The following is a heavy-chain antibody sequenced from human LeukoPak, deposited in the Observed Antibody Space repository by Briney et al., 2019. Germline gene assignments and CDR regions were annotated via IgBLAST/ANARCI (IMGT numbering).Heavy chain of an antibody. CDR1: GGSISSGGYY. CDR2: IYYSGST. V-gene: IGHV4-31*03. Sequence: PSETLSLTCTVSGGSISSGGYYWSWIRQHPGKGLEWIGYIYYSGSTYYNPSLKSRVTLSVDTSKNQFSLKLSSVTAADTAVYYCAGSTPYYYDSSGYFNYWYFDLWGRGTLVTVSS. CDR3: AGSTPYYYDSSGYFNYWYFDL. J-gene: IGHJ2*01. D-gene: IGHD3-22*01.